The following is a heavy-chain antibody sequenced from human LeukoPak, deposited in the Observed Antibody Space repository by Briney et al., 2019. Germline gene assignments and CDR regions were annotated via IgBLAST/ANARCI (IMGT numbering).Heavy chain of an antibody. CDR1: TFTFSSYA. J-gene: IGHJ6*02. CDR2: ISGSGGTT. Sequence: GGSLRLSCAASTFTFSSYAMSWVRQAPGKGLEWVAVISGSGGTTFYVDSVKGRFTISRDNSKNTLYLQMNSLRAEDTAVYYCARYNLLRMDVWGQGTTVTVSS. D-gene: IGHD1-14*01. CDR3: ARYNLLRMDV. V-gene: IGHV3-23*01.